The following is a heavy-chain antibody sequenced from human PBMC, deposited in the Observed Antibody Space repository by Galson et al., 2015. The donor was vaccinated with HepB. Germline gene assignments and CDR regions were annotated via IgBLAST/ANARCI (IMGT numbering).Heavy chain of an antibody. CDR3: AKGSYYDFWSGEGY. V-gene: IGHV3-48*04. Sequence: SLRLSCAASTFIFSTYSMNWVRQAPGKGLEWVSYISSSSTTIYYADSVKGRFTISRDNAKNSLYLQMNSLRAEDTAVYYCAKGSYYDFWSGEGYWGQGTLVTVSS. CDR2: ISSSSTTI. CDR1: TFIFSTYS. J-gene: IGHJ4*02. D-gene: IGHD3-3*01.